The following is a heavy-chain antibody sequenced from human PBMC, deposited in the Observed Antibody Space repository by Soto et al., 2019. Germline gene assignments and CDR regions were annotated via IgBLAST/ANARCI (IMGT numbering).Heavy chain of an antibody. J-gene: IGHJ6*02. CDR3: ARHTGVRGVIPYYGMDV. D-gene: IGHD3-10*01. CDR2: IYYSGST. Sequence: SETLSLTCTVSGGSISSSSYYWGWIRQPPGKGLEWIGSIYYSGSTYYNPSLKSRVTISVDTSKNQFSLKLGSVTAADTAVYYCARHTGVRGVIPYYGMDVWGQGTTVTVSS. V-gene: IGHV4-39*01. CDR1: GGSISSSSYY.